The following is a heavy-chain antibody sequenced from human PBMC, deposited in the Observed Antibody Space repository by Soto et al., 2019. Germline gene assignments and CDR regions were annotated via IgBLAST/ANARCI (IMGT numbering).Heavy chain of an antibody. D-gene: IGHD3-22*01. J-gene: IGHJ6*02. CDR3: ARSTYYDTTYYYDMDV. CDR1: GYSFKTFW. V-gene: IGHV5-51*01. CDR2: IYPDDSDT. Sequence: PGESLKISCRASGYSFKTFWLGWVRQMPGKGLEWMAMIYPDDSDTKYSPSFEGQVTISVDRSITTAYLQWSSLKASDTAMYFCARSTYYDTTYYYDMDVWGQGTTVTVSS.